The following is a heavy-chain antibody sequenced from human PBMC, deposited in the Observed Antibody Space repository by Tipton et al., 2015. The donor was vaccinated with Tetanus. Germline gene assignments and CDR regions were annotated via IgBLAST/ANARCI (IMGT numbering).Heavy chain of an antibody. J-gene: IGHJ4*02. CDR2: ISDSDSTI. CDR1: GFTFSSYE. V-gene: IGHV3-48*03. CDR3: ARGLYYYDL. D-gene: IGHD3-22*01. Sequence: AVSGFTFSSYEMNWVRQAPGKGLEWVSYISDSDSTIYYADSVKGRFTISRDNAKNSLYLQMNSLRAEDTAVYYCARGLYYYDLWGQGTLVTVSS.